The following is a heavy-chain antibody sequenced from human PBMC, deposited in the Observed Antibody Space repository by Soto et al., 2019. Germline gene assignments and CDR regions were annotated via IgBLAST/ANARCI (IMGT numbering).Heavy chain of an antibody. J-gene: IGHJ4*02. V-gene: IGHV1-3*01. D-gene: IGHD6-19*01. CDR2: INAGNGNT. Sequence: ASVKVSCKASGYTFTSYAMHWVRQAPGQRLEWMGWINAGNGNTKYSQKFQGRVTITRDTSASTAYMELGSLRSEDTAVYYCARGSKEQLVPSYSSGWYLGDYWGQGTLVTVSS. CDR3: ARGSKEQLVPSYSSGWYLGDY. CDR1: GYTFTSYA.